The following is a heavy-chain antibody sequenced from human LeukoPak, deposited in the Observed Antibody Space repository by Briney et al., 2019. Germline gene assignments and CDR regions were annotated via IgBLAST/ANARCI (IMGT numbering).Heavy chain of an antibody. CDR2: ISYSGST. CDR1: GGSISSGGYY. D-gene: IGHD6-19*01. Sequence: SQTLSLTCTVSGGSISSGGYYWSWIRQHPGKGLEWIGYISYSGSTYYNPSLKSRLTISVDTSKNQFSLKLSSVTAADTAVYYCARGGWYPESFQHWGQGALVTVSS. J-gene: IGHJ1*01. CDR3: ARGGWYPESFQH. V-gene: IGHV4-31*03.